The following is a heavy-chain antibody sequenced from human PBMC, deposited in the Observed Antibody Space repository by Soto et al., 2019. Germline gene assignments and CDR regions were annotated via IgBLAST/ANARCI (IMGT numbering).Heavy chain of an antibody. CDR1: GFSFDDYT. J-gene: IGHJ3*02. CDR2: LSWNSGFS. D-gene: IGHD3-22*01. CDR3: AKGRGTIVVTDAYDI. Sequence: PGGSLRLSCGGSGFSFDDYTMQWVRQAPGKGPEWVASLSWNSGFSGYADSVKGRFTISRDNAQSSVHLQMNNLRTEDTALYYCAKGRGTIVVTDAYDIWGQGTMVTVSS. V-gene: IGHV3-9*01.